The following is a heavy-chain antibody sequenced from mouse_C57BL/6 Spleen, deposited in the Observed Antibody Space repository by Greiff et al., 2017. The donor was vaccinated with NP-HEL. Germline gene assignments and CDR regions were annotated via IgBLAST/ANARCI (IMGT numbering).Heavy chain of an antibody. Sequence: VQLQQSGTVLARPGASVKMSCKTSGYTFTSYWMHWVKQRPGQGLEWIGAIYPGNSDTSYNQKFKGTAKLPAVTSAGTSYMELSSLINDDSAVYYCTRGGYDDDGFDYGGQGTTLTVSS. CDR2: IYPGNSDT. J-gene: IGHJ2*01. D-gene: IGHD2-4*01. CDR1: GYTFTSYW. V-gene: IGHV1-5*01. CDR3: TRGGYDDDGFDY.